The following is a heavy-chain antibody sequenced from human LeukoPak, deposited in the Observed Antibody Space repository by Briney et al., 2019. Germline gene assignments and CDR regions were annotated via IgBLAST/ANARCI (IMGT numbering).Heavy chain of an antibody. CDR3: ARVLGAAAGPFDY. D-gene: IGHD6-13*01. CDR2: IYHSGST. J-gene: IGHJ4*02. V-gene: IGHV4-4*02. CDR1: GASISSSNW. Sequence: PSQTLSLTCTVSGASISSSNWWSWVRQPPGKGLEWIGEIYHSGSTNYNPSLKSRVTISVDKSKNQFSLKLSSVTAADTAVYYCARVLGAAAGPFDYWGQGTLVTVSS.